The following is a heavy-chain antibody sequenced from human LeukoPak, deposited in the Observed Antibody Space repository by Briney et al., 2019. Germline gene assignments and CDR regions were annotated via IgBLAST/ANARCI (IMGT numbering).Heavy chain of an antibody. J-gene: IGHJ6*02. V-gene: IGHV3-21*01. CDR2: ISSSSSYI. D-gene: IGHD3-22*01. Sequence: GGPLRLSCAASGFTFSSYSMNWVRQAPGKGLEWVSSISSSSSYIYYADSVKGRFTISRDNAKNSLYLQMNSLRAEDTAVYYCARDQAENDSSGDYYNYGMDVWGQGTTVTVAS. CDR1: GFTFSSYS. CDR3: ARDQAENDSSGDYYNYGMDV.